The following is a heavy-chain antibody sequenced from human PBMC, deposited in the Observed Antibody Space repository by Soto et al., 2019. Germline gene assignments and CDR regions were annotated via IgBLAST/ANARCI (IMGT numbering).Heavy chain of an antibody. CDR2: ISGGGDAA. V-gene: IGHV3-23*01. CDR3: ARKILGSATRANYWYFDV. D-gene: IGHD7-27*01. J-gene: IGHJ2*01. Sequence: EVQVLESGGGLVQPGGSLRLSCAGSGFTFINYAMNWVSQAPGTGLEGVSSISGGGDAAFFPDSVRGRFTISRANFKNTGLLQMNSLGFDDAAVYYCARKILGSATRANYWYFDVWGRGTLVTVSS. CDR1: GFTFINYA.